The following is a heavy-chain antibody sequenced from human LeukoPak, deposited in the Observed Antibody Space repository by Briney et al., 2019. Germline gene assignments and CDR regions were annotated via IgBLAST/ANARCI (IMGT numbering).Heavy chain of an antibody. J-gene: IGHJ4*02. V-gene: IGHV3-30*04. CDR3: ARGRYYYDSSGYYDY. CDR2: ISYDGSNK. CDR1: GFTFSSYA. Sequence: GGSLRLSCAASGFTFSSYAMSWVRQAPGKGLEWVAVISYDGSNKYYADSVKGRFTISRDNSKNTLYLQMNSLRAEDTAVYYCARGRYYYDSSGYYDYWGQGTLVTVSS. D-gene: IGHD3-22*01.